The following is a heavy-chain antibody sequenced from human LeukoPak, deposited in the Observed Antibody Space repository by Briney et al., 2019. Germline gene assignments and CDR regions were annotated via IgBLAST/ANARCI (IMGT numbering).Heavy chain of an antibody. CDR1: GFTFSSYG. D-gene: IGHD4-23*01. Sequence: GGSLRLSCAASGFTFSSYGLHWVRQAPGKGLEWVSAISGSGGSTYYADSVKGRFTISRDNSKNTLYLQMNSLRAEDTAVYYCAKGGGGKVDYWGQGTLVTVSS. CDR3: AKGGGGKVDY. J-gene: IGHJ4*02. V-gene: IGHV3-23*01. CDR2: ISGSGGST.